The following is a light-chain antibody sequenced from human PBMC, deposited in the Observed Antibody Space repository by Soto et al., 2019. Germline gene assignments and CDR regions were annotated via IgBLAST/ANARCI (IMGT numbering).Light chain of an antibody. CDR1: GSNIGSNS. J-gene: IGLJ2*01. Sequence: QSVLTQPPSVSAAPGQRVSISCSGSGSNIGSNSVCWYQQLPGAAPKLLIFDSNKRPSGSPDRFSGSKSGTSATLGISGLQTGDEADYFCATWDSDVSYVVFGGGTKRTVL. CDR2: DSN. CDR3: ATWDSDVSYVV. V-gene: IGLV1-51*01.